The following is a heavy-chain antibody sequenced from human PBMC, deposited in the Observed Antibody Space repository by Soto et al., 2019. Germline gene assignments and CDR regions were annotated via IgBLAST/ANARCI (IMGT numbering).Heavy chain of an antibody. CDR1: GYTFTSYA. CDR3: ARDTPDPGIVVVPAARPDGMDV. D-gene: IGHD2-2*01. CDR2: INAGNGNT. V-gene: IGHV1-3*01. Sequence: ASVKVSCKASGYTFTSYAMHWVRQAPGQRLEWMGWINAGNGNTKYSQKFQGRVTITRDTSASTAYMELSSPRSEDTAVYYCARDTPDPGIVVVPAARPDGMDVWGQGTTVTVSS. J-gene: IGHJ6*02.